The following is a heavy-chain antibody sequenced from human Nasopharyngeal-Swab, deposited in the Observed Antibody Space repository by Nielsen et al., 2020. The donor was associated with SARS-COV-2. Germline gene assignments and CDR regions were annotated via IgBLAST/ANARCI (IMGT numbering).Heavy chain of an antibody. Sequence: SETLSLTCTVSGYSIRSDSYWGWIRQPPGKGLEWIGYMYHSGTTYYNPSLKSRVTISRDTSKNQLSLTLTSVTAADTVVYYCARDVTGYLQCDSWGRGSLVTVSS. CDR3: ARDVTGYLQCDS. CDR1: GYSIRSDSY. V-gene: IGHV4-38-2*02. D-gene: IGHD3-9*01. J-gene: IGHJ4*02. CDR2: MYHSGTT.